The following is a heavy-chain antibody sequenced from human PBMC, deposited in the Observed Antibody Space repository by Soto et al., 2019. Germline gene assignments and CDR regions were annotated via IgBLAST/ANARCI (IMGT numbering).Heavy chain of an antibody. Sequence: GGSLRLSCAASGFTFSSNYMSWVRQAPGKGLEWVSVIYSGGSTYYADSVKGRFTISRDNSKNTLYLQMNSLRAEDTAVYYCARCGGDCYYYYYGMDVWGQGTTVTVSS. D-gene: IGHD2-21*02. CDR2: IYSGGST. V-gene: IGHV3-53*01. CDR1: GFTFSSNY. CDR3: ARCGGDCYYYYYGMDV. J-gene: IGHJ6*02.